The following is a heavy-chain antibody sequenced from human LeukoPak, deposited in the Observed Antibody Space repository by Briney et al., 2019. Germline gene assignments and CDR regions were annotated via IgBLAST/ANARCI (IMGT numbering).Heavy chain of an antibody. D-gene: IGHD6-13*01. Sequence: VASVKVSCKVSGYTLTELSMHWVRQAPGKGLEWMGGFDPEDGETIYAQKFQGRVTMTEDTSTDTAYMELSSLRSEDTAVYYCARVAYDGPAAAGSLDYWGQGTLVTVSS. CDR2: FDPEDGET. J-gene: IGHJ4*02. CDR3: ARVAYDGPAAAGSLDY. V-gene: IGHV1-24*01. CDR1: GYTLTELS.